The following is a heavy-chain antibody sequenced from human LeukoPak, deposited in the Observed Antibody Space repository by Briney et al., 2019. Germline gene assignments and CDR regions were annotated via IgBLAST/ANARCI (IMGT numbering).Heavy chain of an antibody. V-gene: IGHV3-53*05. CDR1: GFTVSENY. D-gene: IGHD6-13*01. Sequence: GGSLRLSCAASGFTVSENYMTWVRQPPGKGLEWVSAIYKTGSTYYADSVKGRFTISRDNAKNSLYLQMNSLRAEDTALYYCAKDRSPIAAAGYFDYWGQGTLVTVSS. J-gene: IGHJ4*02. CDR2: IYKTGST. CDR3: AKDRSPIAAAGYFDY.